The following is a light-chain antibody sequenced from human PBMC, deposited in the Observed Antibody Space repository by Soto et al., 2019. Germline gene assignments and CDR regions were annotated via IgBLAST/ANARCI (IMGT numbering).Light chain of an antibody. CDR2: SND. V-gene: IGLV1-36*01. Sequence: QSVLTQPPSVSEAPRQRVTISCSGSSSNIGKNAVNWYQQLPGEAPRLLIYSNDLRPSRVSDRFSGSKSGTSASLAISGLQSEDEADYYCSTWDDNQSVVFGGGTKVTVL. CDR1: SSNIGKNA. CDR3: STWDDNQSVV. J-gene: IGLJ2*01.